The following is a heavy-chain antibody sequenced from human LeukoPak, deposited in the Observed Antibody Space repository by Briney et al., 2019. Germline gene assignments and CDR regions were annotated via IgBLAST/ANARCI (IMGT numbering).Heavy chain of an antibody. Sequence: SVKVSCKASGGTFSSYAISWVRQAPGQGLEWMGGIIPILGIANYAQMFQGRVTITADKSTRTAYMELSSLTSEDTAVYYCASYYYDRSGYYYYWGQGTLVTVSS. D-gene: IGHD3-22*01. V-gene: IGHV1-69*10. J-gene: IGHJ4*02. CDR1: GGTFSSYA. CDR3: ASYYYDRSGYYYY. CDR2: IIPILGIA.